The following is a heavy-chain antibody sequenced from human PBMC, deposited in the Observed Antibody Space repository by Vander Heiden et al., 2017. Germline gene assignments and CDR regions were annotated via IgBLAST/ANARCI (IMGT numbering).Heavy chain of an antibody. CDR2: VDTAGDT. V-gene: IGHV3-13*01. J-gene: IGHJ5*02. CDR3: ARARSGGWFDP. Sequence: EVQLVESGGALVHPRGSLRHSGAASGVSGSSYDMHWVRHATGKGLEWVSAVDTAGDTYYAGSVKGRFTISRENAKNSLYLQMNSLRGGDTAVYYCARARSGGWFDPWGQGTLVTVSS. D-gene: IGHD6-19*01. CDR1: GVSGSSYD.